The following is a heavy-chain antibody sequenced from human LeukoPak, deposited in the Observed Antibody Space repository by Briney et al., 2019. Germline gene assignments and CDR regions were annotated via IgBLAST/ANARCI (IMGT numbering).Heavy chain of an antibody. CDR2: IIPIFGTA. J-gene: IGHJ4*02. V-gene: IGHV1-69*05. CDR3: ARGVGYYDSSGYYYRCYFDY. CDR1: GGTFNSYA. D-gene: IGHD3-22*01. Sequence: SSVKVSCKASGGTFNSYAISWVRQAPGQGLEWMGRIIPIFGTANCAQKFRGRVTITTDESTSTAYMELSSLRSEDTAVYYCARGVGYYDSSGYYYRCYFDYWGQGTLVTVSS.